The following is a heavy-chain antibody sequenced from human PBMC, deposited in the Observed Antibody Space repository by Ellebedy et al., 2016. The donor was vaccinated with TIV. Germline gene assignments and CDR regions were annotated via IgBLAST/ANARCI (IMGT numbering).Heavy chain of an antibody. D-gene: IGHD1-26*01. CDR3: ASVKYSGSYLVLDY. Sequence: GGSLRLSXAASGFTFSGSAVHWVRQASGKGLEWVGRIRSRYNRYATAYAASMKGRFTISRDDSKNTAYLQMNSLKTEDTAVYYCASVKYSGSYLVLDYWGQGTLVTVSS. J-gene: IGHJ4*02. V-gene: IGHV3-73*01. CDR2: IRSRYNRYAT. CDR1: GFTFSGSA.